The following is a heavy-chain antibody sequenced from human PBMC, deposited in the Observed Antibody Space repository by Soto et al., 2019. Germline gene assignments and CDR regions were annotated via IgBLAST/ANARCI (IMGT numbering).Heavy chain of an antibody. CDR2: IYWDDDK. D-gene: IGHD3-16*02. CDR1: GFSLSTSGVG. J-gene: IGHJ4*02. V-gene: IGHV2-5*02. Sequence: QITLKESGPPLVKPTQTLTLTCTFSGFSLSTSGVGVGWIRQPPGKALEWLALIYWDDDKRYSPSLKSRLTITKDTSKNQVVLTMTNMDPVDTATYYCAHMPITFGGVIVIMFDYWGQGTLVTVSS. CDR3: AHMPITFGGVIVIMFDY.